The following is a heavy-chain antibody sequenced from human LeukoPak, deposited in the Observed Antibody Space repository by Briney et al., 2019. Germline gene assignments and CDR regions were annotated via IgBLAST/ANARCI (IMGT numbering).Heavy chain of an antibody. CDR1: GFTFSSHA. D-gene: IGHD1-26*01. Sequence: GGSLRLSCAASGFTFSSHAMSWVRQAPGRGLEWVSAISGSGGSTYYADSVKGRFTISRDNSKNTLYLRMNSLKTEDTAVYYCTTHKPHTGIVGATSYYFDYWGQGTLVTVSS. J-gene: IGHJ4*02. CDR3: TTHKPHTGIVGATSYYFDY. CDR2: ISGSGGST. V-gene: IGHV3-23*01.